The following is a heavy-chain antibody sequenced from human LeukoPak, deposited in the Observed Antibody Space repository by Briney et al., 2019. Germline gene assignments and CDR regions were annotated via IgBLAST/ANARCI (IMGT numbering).Heavy chain of an antibody. CDR1: GGSISSGDYY. Sequence: SETLSLTCTVSGGSISSGDYYWSWIRQPPGKGLEWIGYIYYRARTYYNPSLKSRVIVSLDTSKNQFSLNLRSVTAADTAVYYCARDSSGRYYFDHWGRGILVTVSS. CDR3: ARDSSGRYYFDH. D-gene: IGHD3-22*01. CDR2: IYYRART. J-gene: IGHJ4*02. V-gene: IGHV4-30-4*01.